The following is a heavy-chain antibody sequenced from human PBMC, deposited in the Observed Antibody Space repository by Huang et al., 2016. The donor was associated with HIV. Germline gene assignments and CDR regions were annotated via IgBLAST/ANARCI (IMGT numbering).Heavy chain of an antibody. J-gene: IGHJ4*02. Sequence: EVQLVESGGGLVQPGGSLRLSCAASGFSISSYWMHWVRQAPGKGVLWVSRINSDGSSTSHADSVKGRFTISRDNAKNTLYLQMNSLRAEDTAVYYCARDPRIQSWLNFFDYWGQGTLVSVSS. V-gene: IGHV3-74*01. CDR2: INSDGSST. CDR1: GFSISSYW. CDR3: ARDPRIQSWLNFFDY. D-gene: IGHD3-22*01.